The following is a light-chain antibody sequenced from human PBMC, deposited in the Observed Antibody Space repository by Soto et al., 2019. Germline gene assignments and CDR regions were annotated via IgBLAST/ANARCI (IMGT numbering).Light chain of an antibody. CDR3: SSYTRASIPYV. CDR1: SSDVGAYNY. Sequence: QSVLTQPASVSRSPGQSITISCTGNSSDVGAYNYVSWYQQYPGKAPKLIIYEVNNRPSGVSSRFFGSKSGNTASLTISGLQAADEADYYCSSYTRASIPYVFGTGTKVTVL. V-gene: IGLV2-14*01. J-gene: IGLJ1*01. CDR2: EVN.